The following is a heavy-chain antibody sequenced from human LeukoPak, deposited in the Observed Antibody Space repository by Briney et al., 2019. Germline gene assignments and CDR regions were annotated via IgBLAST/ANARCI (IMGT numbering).Heavy chain of an antibody. CDR3: ASHFGRGRTGTTLRYYYYYMDV. CDR2: INPNRGGT. Sequence: ASLTVSCKASGDTFTGYYMRWVRQALGQGPEWMGWINPNRGGTNYAQKFQGRVTMTRETSISTAYMELSRLKSDDTAVYYCASHFGRGRTGTTLRYYYYYMDVWGKGTTVTVSS. V-gene: IGHV1-2*02. D-gene: IGHD1-1*01. J-gene: IGHJ6*03. CDR1: GDTFTGYY.